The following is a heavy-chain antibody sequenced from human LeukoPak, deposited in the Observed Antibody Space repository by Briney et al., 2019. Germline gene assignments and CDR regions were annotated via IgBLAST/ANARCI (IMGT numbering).Heavy chain of an antibody. CDR1: NGSINTYY. CDR2: TYYSGST. J-gene: IGHJ5*02. Sequence: PSETLSLTCTVSNGSINTYYWSWIRQPPGKGLEWTGYTYYSGSTNYNPSLKSRVTISVDTSKNQFSLKLSSVTAADTAVYYCARGRYQLSPWGQGTLVAVSS. V-gene: IGHV4-59*01. D-gene: IGHD2-2*01. CDR3: ARGRYQLSP.